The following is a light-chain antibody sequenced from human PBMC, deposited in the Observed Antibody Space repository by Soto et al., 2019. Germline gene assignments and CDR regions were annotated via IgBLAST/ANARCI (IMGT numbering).Light chain of an antibody. J-gene: IGLJ2*01. V-gene: IGLV2-11*01. CDR3: CSYAGSYTLV. CDR2: DVS. CDR1: SSDVGGYNY. Sequence: QSALTQPRSVSGSPGQSVTISCTGTSSDVGGYNYVSWYQQHPGKAPKVMIYDVSKRPSGVPDRFSGSKSDNTASLTISGLQAEDEADYYCCSYAGSYTLVFGGATKLTVL.